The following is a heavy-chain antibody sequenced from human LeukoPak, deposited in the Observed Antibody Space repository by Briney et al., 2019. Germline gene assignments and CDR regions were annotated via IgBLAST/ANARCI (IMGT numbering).Heavy chain of an antibody. Sequence: SETLSLTCTVSGGSISSYYWSWIRQPPGKGLEWIGYIYYSGSTNYNPSLKSRVTISVDTSKNQFSLKLSSVTAADTAVYYCASGGISYYDSSGYPAYGMDVWGQGTTVTVSS. CDR3: ASGGISYYDSSGYPAYGMDV. CDR1: GGSISSYY. D-gene: IGHD3-22*01. V-gene: IGHV4-59*01. J-gene: IGHJ6*02. CDR2: IYYSGST.